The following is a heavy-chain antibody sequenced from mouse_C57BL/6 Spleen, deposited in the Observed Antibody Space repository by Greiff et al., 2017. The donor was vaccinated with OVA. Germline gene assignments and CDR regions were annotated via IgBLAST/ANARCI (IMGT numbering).Heavy chain of an antibody. D-gene: IGHD1-1*01. V-gene: IGHV1-59*01. J-gene: IGHJ3*01. Sequence: QVQLQQPGAELVRPGTSVKLSCKASGYTFTSYWMHWVKQRPGQGLEWIGVIDPSDSYTNYNQKFKGKATLTVDTSSSTAYMQLSSLTSEDSAVDYCARGYYGSSLFAYWGQGTLVTVSA. CDR3: ARGYYGSSLFAY. CDR2: IDPSDSYT. CDR1: GYTFTSYW.